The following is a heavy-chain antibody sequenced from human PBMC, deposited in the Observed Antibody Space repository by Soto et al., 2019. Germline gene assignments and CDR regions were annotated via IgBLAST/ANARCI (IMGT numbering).Heavy chain of an antibody. CDR1: GGSFSGYY. D-gene: IGHD2-15*01. CDR3: ARDRGYCSGGSCYRIWFDP. CDR2: INHSGST. J-gene: IGHJ5*02. Sequence: SETLSLTCAVYGGSFSGYYWSWIRQPPGKGLEWIGEINHSGSTNYNPSLKSRVTISVDTSKNQFSLKLSSVTAADTAVYYCARDRGYCSGGSCYRIWFDPWGQGTLVTVSS. V-gene: IGHV4-34*01.